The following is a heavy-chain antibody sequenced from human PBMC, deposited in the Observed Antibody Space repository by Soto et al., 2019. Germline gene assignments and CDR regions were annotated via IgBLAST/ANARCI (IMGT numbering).Heavy chain of an antibody. D-gene: IGHD5-18*01. CDR1: GGTFSSYA. V-gene: IGHV1-69*01. CDR3: ARRGGGYSYGYYYYYGMDV. CDR2: IIPIFGTA. Sequence: QVQLVQSGAEVKKPGSSVKVSCKASGGTFSSYAISWVRQAPGQGLEWMGGIIPIFGTAIYAQKFQGRVTITADESTSTAYMELSSLRSEDTAVYYCARRGGGYSYGYYYYYGMDVWGQGTTVTVSS. J-gene: IGHJ6*02.